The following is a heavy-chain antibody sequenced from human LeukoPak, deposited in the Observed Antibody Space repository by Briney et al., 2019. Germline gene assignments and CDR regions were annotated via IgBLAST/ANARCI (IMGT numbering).Heavy chain of an antibody. J-gene: IGHJ4*02. CDR2: ISTYNGNT. V-gene: IGHV1-18*01. CDR3: ARTDSSGYFVLDY. Sequence: ASVKVSCKASGYTFTSYAISWVRQAPGQGLEWMGWISTYNGNTNYAQKLQGRVTMTTDTSTTTAYMELRSLRSDDTAVYYCARTDSSGYFVLDYWGQGTLVTVSS. D-gene: IGHD3-22*01. CDR1: GYTFTSYA.